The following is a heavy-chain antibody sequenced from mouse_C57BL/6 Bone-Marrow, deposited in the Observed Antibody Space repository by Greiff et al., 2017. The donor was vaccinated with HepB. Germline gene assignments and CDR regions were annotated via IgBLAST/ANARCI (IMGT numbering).Heavy chain of an antibody. CDR1: GFTFSSYA. CDR3: ARPYGSSPFAY. D-gene: IGHD1-1*01. J-gene: IGHJ3*01. Sequence: EVKVVESGGGLVKPGGSLKLSCAASGFTFSSYAMSWVRQTPEKRLEWVATISDGGSYTYYPDNVKGRFTISRDNAKNNLYLQMSHLKSEDTAMYYCARPYGSSPFAYWGQGTLVTVSA. V-gene: IGHV5-4*03. CDR2: ISDGGSYT.